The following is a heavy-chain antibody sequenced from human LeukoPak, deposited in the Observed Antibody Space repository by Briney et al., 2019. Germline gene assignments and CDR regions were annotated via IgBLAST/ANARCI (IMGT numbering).Heavy chain of an antibody. J-gene: IGHJ4*02. V-gene: IGHV4-34*01. CDR2: IYYSGST. D-gene: IGHD3-10*01. CDR1: AGSFSGYY. CDR3: ARFGGSGSYYNH. Sequence: SETLSLTCAVYAGSFSGYYWTWIRQPPGKGLEWIGSIYYSGSTYYNPSLKSRVTISVETSKNQFSLKLSSVTAADTAVYYCARFGGSGSYYNHWGQGTLVTVSS.